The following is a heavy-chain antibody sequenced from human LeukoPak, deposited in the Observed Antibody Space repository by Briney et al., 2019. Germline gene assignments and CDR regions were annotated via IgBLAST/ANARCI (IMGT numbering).Heavy chain of an antibody. J-gene: IGHJ4*02. D-gene: IGHD2-2*01. CDR1: GFTFRSYT. Sequence: GGSLRLSCAASGFTFRSYTMNWVRQAPGKGLEWVSSISSSSSSIYYADSVKGRFTISRDNAKKSLYLQMNSLRAEDAAMYYCARGFCTSASCYGSYWGQGTLVTVSS. CDR3: ARGFCTSASCYGSY. V-gene: IGHV3-21*01. CDR2: ISSSSSSI.